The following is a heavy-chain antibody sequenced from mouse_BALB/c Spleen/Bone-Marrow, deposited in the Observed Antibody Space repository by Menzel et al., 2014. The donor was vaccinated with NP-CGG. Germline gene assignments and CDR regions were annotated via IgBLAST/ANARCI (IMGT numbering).Heavy chain of an antibody. CDR3: TTLGRFAY. J-gene: IGHJ3*01. D-gene: IGHD4-1*01. V-gene: IGHV1S81*02. Sequence: VQLQHSGAELVKPGVSVKLSCKASGYTFTNYYMYWVKQRPGQDLEWIGEINPSNGGTNFNEKFKSKATLTVDKSSSTAYMQLSSLTPEDSAVYYCTTLGRFAYWGQGTLVTVSA. CDR2: INPSNGGT. CDR1: GYTFTNYY.